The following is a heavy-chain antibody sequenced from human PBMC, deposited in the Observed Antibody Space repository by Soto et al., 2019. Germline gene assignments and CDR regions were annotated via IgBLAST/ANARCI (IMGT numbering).Heavy chain of an antibody. CDR3: ARDSEDGYGGNSFDY. V-gene: IGHV3-33*01. CDR1: GFTFSSYG. J-gene: IGHJ4*02. CDR2: TWYDGSNK. Sequence: VQLVESGGGLVQPGGTLRLSCAASGFTFSSYGMHWVRQAPGKGLEWVAATWYDGSNKYYVDSVKGRFTISRDNSMNTLYLQMNSLRADDTAVYYCARDSEDGYGGNSFDYWGQGTLVTVSS. D-gene: IGHD1-1*01.